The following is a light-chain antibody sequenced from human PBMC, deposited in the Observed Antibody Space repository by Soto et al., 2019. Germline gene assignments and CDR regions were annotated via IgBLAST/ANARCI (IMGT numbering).Light chain of an antibody. V-gene: IGKV3-11*01. Sequence: EIVLTQSPVTLSLSPGERATLSCRASQSISKYLAWYQQKSGQAPRLLIYDASNRASGIPARFTGSGSGTDFTLTISSLEPEDFAVYYCQQRSNWRGTFVGGTKVEIK. J-gene: IGKJ4*01. CDR2: DAS. CDR3: QQRSNWRGT. CDR1: QSISKY.